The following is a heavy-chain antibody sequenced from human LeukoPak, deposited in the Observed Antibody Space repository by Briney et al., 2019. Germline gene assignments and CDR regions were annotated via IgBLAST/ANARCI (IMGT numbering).Heavy chain of an antibody. CDR3: ARGTGSRGYYDSSGYYLSY. CDR2: INTNTGNP. Sequence: ASVKVSCKASGYTFTSYYMHWVRQAPGQGLEWMGWINTNTGNPTYAQGFTGRFVFSLDTSVSTAYLQISSLKAEDTAVYYCARGTGSRGYYDSSGYYLSYWGQGTPVTVSS. CDR1: GYTFTSYY. V-gene: IGHV7-4-1*02. J-gene: IGHJ4*02. D-gene: IGHD3-22*01.